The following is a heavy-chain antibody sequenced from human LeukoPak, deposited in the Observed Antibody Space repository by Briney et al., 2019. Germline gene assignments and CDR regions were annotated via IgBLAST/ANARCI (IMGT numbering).Heavy chain of an antibody. CDR1: GGTFSSYA. Sequence: ASVKVSCKASGGTFSSYAISWVRQAPGQGLEWMGWINPNSGGTNYAQKFQGRVTMTRDTSISTAYMELSRLRSDDTAVYYCARVDILTGYSIDYWGQGTLVTVSS. V-gene: IGHV1-2*02. J-gene: IGHJ4*02. D-gene: IGHD3-9*01. CDR2: INPNSGGT. CDR3: ARVDILTGYSIDY.